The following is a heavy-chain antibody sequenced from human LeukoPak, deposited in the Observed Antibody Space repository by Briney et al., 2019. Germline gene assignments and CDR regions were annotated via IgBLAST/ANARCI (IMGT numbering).Heavy chain of an antibody. J-gene: IGHJ4*02. CDR2: ISSSSSYI. Sequence: AGGSLRLSCAASGFTFSNAWMNWVGQAPGKGLEWFSSISSSSSYIYYADSVKGRFTISRDNAKNSLYLQMNSLRAEDTAVYYCARESSKTGGSYRSKPFDYWGQGTLVTVSS. D-gene: IGHD3-16*02. V-gene: IGHV3-21*01. CDR1: GFTFSNAW. CDR3: ARESSKTGGSYRSKPFDY.